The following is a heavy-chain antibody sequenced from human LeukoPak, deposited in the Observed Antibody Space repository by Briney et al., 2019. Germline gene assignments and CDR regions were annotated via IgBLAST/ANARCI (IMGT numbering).Heavy chain of an antibody. CDR2: ISSSGNTI. Sequence: GGSLRLSCAASEFTFTSYELNWVRQAPGKGLEWVSYISSSGNTISYADSVKGRFTTSRDNAKNSLYLQVISLRAEDTAVYYCARGPSIAARYDAFDIWGQGTMVTVSS. D-gene: IGHD6-6*01. J-gene: IGHJ3*02. V-gene: IGHV3-48*03. CDR1: EFTFTSYE. CDR3: ARGPSIAARYDAFDI.